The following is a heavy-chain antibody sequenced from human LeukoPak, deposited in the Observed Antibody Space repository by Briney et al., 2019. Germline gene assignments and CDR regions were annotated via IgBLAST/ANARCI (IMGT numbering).Heavy chain of an antibody. CDR2: FDPEDGET. V-gene: IGHV1-24*01. CDR1: GYTLTELS. CDR3: ATAPPQHFDAFDI. Sequence: ASVKVSCKVSGYTLTELSMHWVRQAPGKGLEWMGGFDPEDGETIYAQKFQGRVTMTEDTSTDTAYMELSSLRSEHTAVYYCATAPPQHFDAFDIWGQGTMVAVSS. J-gene: IGHJ3*02.